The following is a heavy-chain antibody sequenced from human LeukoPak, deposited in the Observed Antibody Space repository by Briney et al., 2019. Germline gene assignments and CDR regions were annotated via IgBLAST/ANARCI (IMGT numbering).Heavy chain of an antibody. V-gene: IGHV4-34*01. CDR2: INHSGST. CDR1: GGSISSYY. CDR3: ARGIQLWPYYYYGMDV. D-gene: IGHD5-18*01. Sequence: TSETLSLTCTVSGGSISSYYWSWIRQPPGKGLEWIGEINHSGSTNYNPSLKSRVTISVDTSKNQFSLKLSSVTAADTAVYYCARGIQLWPYYYYGMDVWGQGTTVTVSS. J-gene: IGHJ6*02.